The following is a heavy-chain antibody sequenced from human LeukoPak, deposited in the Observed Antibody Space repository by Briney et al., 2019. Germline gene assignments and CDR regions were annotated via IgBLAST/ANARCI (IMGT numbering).Heavy chain of an antibody. V-gene: IGHV3-23*01. D-gene: IGHD2-2*01. Sequence: HPGGSLRLSCAVSGFTFNSYAVTWVRQAPWKGLEWVSSISGTGDDTYYADSVKGRFTISRDNSQNTLYLQMNSLRAEHTALYYCAKLSCSNPGCHGRPSFYYYAMGVWGQGTTVTVSS. CDR2: ISGTGDDT. CDR1: GFTFNSYA. J-gene: IGHJ6*02. CDR3: AKLSCSNPGCHGRPSFYYYAMGV.